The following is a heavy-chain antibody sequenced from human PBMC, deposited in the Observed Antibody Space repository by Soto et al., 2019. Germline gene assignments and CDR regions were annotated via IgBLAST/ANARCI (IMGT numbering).Heavy chain of an antibody. V-gene: IGHV4-34*01. Sequence: QVQLQQWGAGLLKPSETLSLTCAVYGGSFSGYYWSWIRQPPGKGLEWIGEINHSGSTNYNPSLKSRVTISVDTSKHQFSLKLSSVTAADTAVYYCARASGYNYGPYYYYYYGMDVWGQGTTFTVSS. J-gene: IGHJ6*02. D-gene: IGHD5-18*01. CDR1: GGSFSGYY. CDR3: ARASGYNYGPYYYYYYGMDV. CDR2: INHSGST.